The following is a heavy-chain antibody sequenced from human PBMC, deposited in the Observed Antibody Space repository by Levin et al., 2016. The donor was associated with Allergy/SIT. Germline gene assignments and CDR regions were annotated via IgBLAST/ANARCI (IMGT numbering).Heavy chain of an antibody. CDR1: GFTFSSYA. D-gene: IGHD1-26*01. CDR3: AKDDAGIVGFDY. Sequence: GESLKISCAASGFTFSSYAMSWVRQAPGKGLEWVSAISGSGGSTYYADSVKGRFTISRDNSKNTLYLQMNSLRAEDTAVYYCAKDDAGIVGFDYWGQGTLVTVSS. CDR2: ISGSGGST. V-gene: IGHV3-23*01. J-gene: IGHJ4*02.